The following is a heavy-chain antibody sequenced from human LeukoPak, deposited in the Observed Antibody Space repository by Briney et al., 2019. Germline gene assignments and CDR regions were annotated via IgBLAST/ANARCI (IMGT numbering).Heavy chain of an antibody. Sequence: SETLSLTCSVSGGSISSGRYYSSWIRQPAGKGLEWIGRIYTSGSTHYNPSLKSRVTISVDTSKNQSSLQLSSVTAADTAGYYGARDGLNTMVRGKIHYNYMDVWGKGTTVSISS. CDR2: IYTSGST. V-gene: IGHV4-61*02. D-gene: IGHD3-10*01. CDR1: GGSISSGRYY. CDR3: ARDGLNTMVRGKIHYNYMDV. J-gene: IGHJ6*03.